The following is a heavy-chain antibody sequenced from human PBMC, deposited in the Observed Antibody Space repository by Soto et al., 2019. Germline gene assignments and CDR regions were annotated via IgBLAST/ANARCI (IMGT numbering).Heavy chain of an antibody. Sequence: GGSLSISCAASGFTFRSYEMNWVRQAPGKTLEWVSYISNVGDSSYYADSVKGRFTISRDNAKNSLYLQMNSLRVEDSGMYFCARLPRDCNKTSCYYADHWGQGTSVTVSS. V-gene: IGHV3-48*03. D-gene: IGHD3-22*01. J-gene: IGHJ4*02. CDR2: ISNVGDSS. CDR1: GFTFRSYE. CDR3: ARLPRDCNKTSCYYADH.